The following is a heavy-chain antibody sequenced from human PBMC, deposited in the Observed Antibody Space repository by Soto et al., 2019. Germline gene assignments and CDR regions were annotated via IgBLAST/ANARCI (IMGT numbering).Heavy chain of an antibody. CDR1: GFTFSSYG. J-gene: IGHJ6*02. CDR3: AKEVWSGPMDV. CDR2: ISYDGSNK. Sequence: QVQLVESGGGVVQPGRSLRLSRAASGFTFSSYGMHWVRQAPGKGLEWVAVISYDGSNKYYADSVKGRFTISRDNSKNTQYLQMNSLRAEDTAVYYCAKEVWSGPMDVWGQGTTVTVSS. D-gene: IGHD3-3*01. V-gene: IGHV3-30*18.